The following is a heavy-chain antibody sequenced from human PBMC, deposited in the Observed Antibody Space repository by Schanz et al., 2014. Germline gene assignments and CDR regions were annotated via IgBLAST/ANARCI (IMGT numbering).Heavy chain of an antibody. V-gene: IGHV1-69*04. CDR3: ATIGVNDYWRFGLDL. D-gene: IGHD3-16*01. J-gene: IGHJ6*02. Sequence: QVQLVQSGAAVKTPGSSVRVSCKASGGTLSNTSISWVRQAPGQGLEWMGRIIPITGITNYAQKFQGRVTFTADKSTSTAFLEVNSLRSEDTAVYYCATIGVNDYWRFGLDLWGQGTTVTVSS. CDR2: IIPITGIT. CDR1: GGTLSNTS.